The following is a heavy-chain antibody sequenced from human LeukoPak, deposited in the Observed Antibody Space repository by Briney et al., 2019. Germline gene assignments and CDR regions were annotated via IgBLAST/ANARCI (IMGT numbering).Heavy chain of an antibody. D-gene: IGHD2-15*01. Sequence: SETLTLTCTVSGGSISSSSYYWGWIRQPPGKGLEWIGSIYYSGSTYYNPSLKSRVTISVDTSKNQFSLKLSSVTAADTAVHYCASIPDCSGGSCYSGWFDPWGQGTLVTVSS. J-gene: IGHJ5*02. V-gene: IGHV4-39*01. CDR1: GGSISSSSYY. CDR2: IYYSGST. CDR3: ASIPDCSGGSCYSGWFDP.